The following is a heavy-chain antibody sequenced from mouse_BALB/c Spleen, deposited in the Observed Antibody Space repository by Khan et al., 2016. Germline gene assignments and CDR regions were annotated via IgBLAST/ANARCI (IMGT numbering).Heavy chain of an antibody. Sequence: QIQLVQSGPELVRPGVSVKISCKGSGYTFSDYAIHWVKQSHAKSLEWIGVISTHSSNTKYNQKFKGKVTMTVDKSSSTAYMELARLTSDDSAIQYCARGIYHDYIVADYYGMDYWGQGTSVTVSS. CDR2: ISTHSSNT. J-gene: IGHJ4*01. CDR1: GYTFSDYA. CDR3: ARGIYHDYIVADYYGMDY. D-gene: IGHD2-4*01. V-gene: IGHV1S137*01.